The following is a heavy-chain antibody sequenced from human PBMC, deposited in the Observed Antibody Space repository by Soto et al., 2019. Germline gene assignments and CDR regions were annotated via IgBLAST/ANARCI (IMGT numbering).Heavy chain of an antibody. D-gene: IGHD3-10*01. Sequence: GAAGKVGCKASAYTFTSYGISWVRQAPGQGLEWMGWISAYNGNTNYAQKLQGRVTMTTDTSTSTAYMELRSLRSDDTAVYYCARAPVYYGSGSYYKAFDYWGPGTLVPVSS. J-gene: IGHJ4*02. CDR3: ARAPVYYGSGSYYKAFDY. CDR1: AYTFTSYG. V-gene: IGHV1-18*01. CDR2: ISAYNGNT.